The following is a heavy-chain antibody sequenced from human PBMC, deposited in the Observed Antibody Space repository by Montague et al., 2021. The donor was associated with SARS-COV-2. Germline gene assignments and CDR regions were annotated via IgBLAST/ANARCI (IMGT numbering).Heavy chain of an antibody. CDR2: ISNDGTKK. Sequence: SLSLSCAASGFTFSYYAMHWVRQTPGKGLEWVAVISNDGTKKYHADTVKGRFTISRDNSKNTLYLQMNSLRAEDTAVYYCARGGYYDTSGYYLDYWGQGTLVTVSS. CDR1: GFTFSYYA. CDR3: ARGGYYDTSGYYLDY. V-gene: IGHV3-30-3*01. D-gene: IGHD3-22*01. J-gene: IGHJ4*02.